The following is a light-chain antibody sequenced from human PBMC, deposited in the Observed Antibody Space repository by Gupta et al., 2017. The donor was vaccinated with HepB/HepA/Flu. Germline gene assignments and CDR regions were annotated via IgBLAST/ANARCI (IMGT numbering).Light chain of an antibody. V-gene: IGKV1-39*01. J-gene: IGKJ4*01. CDR3: QQVDSAPLI. CDR1: QSIKSY. CDR2: GAS. Sequence: DIQMTQSPSSLSASVGDRVTITCRASQSIKSYLNWYQQKPGRAPKVLIYGASSLQSGVPSRFSGSGSGTDFTLTISRLQPEDFATYYCQQVDSAPLIFGGGTKVEVK.